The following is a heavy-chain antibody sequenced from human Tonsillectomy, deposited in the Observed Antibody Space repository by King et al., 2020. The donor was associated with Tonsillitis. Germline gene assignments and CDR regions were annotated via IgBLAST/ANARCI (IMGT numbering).Heavy chain of an antibody. D-gene: IGHD7-27*01. CDR1: GFTFSSYC. Sequence: QLVQSGGGLVQPGGSLRLSCAASGFTFSSYCMNGGRQAPGKGLEWISYINTGSSAIYYAESVKGRFTISRDNAKNSLYLQMNSLRVEDTAVYYCARDQNWASDHWGQGTLVTVSS. CDR2: INTGSSAI. CDR3: ARDQNWASDH. V-gene: IGHV3-48*01. J-gene: IGHJ4*02.